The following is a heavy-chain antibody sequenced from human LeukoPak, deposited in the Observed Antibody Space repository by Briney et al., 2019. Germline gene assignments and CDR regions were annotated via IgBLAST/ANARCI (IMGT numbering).Heavy chain of an antibody. Sequence: PGGSLSLSCAASGFTFSDYYMSWIRQAPGRELEWMLYISRSGSTMYYAESVKGRFTISRDNAKNSFYLQMNSLRADDTAVYHCARRDGSSYYGMDVWGQGTTVTVSS. D-gene: IGHD1-26*01. J-gene: IGHJ6*02. V-gene: IGHV3-11*01. CDR2: ISRSGSTM. CDR1: GFTFSDYY. CDR3: ARRDGSSYYGMDV.